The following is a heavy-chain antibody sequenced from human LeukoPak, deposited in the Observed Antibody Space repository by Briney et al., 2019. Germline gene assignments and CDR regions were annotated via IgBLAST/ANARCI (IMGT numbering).Heavy chain of an antibody. CDR2: MNPNSGNT. J-gene: IGHJ5*02. V-gene: IGHV1-8*03. D-gene: IGHD3-3*01. CDR1: GYTFTSYD. Sequence: GASVKVSCKASGYTFTSYDINWVRQATGQGLEWMGWMNPNSGNTGYAQKFQGRVTITRNTSISTAYMELSSLRSEDTAVYYCARGEYDFWSGSRGNWFDPWGQGTLVTVSS. CDR3: ARGEYDFWSGSRGNWFDP.